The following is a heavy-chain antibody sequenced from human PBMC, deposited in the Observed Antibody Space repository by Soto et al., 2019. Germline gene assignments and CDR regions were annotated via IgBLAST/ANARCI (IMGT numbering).Heavy chain of an antibody. V-gene: IGHV3-49*04. CDR1: GFTFGDYA. J-gene: IGHJ6*02. CDR3: TRTGGMDV. CDR2: IRSKAYGGTT. Sequence: GGSLRFSCTASGFTFGDYAMSWVRQAPGKGLEWVGFIRSKAYGGTTEYAASVKGRFTISRDDSKSIAYLQMNSLKTEDTAVYYCTRTGGMDVWGQGTTVTVSS.